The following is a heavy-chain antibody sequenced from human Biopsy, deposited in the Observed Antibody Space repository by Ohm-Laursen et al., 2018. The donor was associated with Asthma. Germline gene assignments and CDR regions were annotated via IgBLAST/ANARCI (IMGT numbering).Heavy chain of an antibody. Sequence: SSVKVSCKASGGTFSSYSVSWVRQAPGQGLEWTGGIIPIFGTANYAQKFQGRVTITADESTSTAYMELSSLRSEDTAVYYCARHPYVDGSDNYYYRGNDYYLGMDVWGQGTTVTVSS. J-gene: IGHJ6*02. CDR1: GGTFSSYS. CDR2: IIPIFGTA. V-gene: IGHV1-69*01. CDR3: ARHPYVDGSDNYYYRGNDYYLGMDV. D-gene: IGHD3-10*01.